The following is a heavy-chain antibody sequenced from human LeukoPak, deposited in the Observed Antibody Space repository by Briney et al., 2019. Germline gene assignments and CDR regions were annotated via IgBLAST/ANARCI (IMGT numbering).Heavy chain of an antibody. CDR1: GYTFTSYD. V-gene: IGHV1-8*01. CDR3: ANDEQQQLVRTFDY. Sequence: ASVKVSCKASGYTFTSYDINWLRQATGQGLEWMGWMNPNSGNTGYAQKFQGRVTMTRNTSISTAYMELSSLRSEDTAVYYCANDEQQQLVRTFDYWGQGTLVTVSS. J-gene: IGHJ4*02. D-gene: IGHD1-1*01. CDR2: MNPNSGNT.